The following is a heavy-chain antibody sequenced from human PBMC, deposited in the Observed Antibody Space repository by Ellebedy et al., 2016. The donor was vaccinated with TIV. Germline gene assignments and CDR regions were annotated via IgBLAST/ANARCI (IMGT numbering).Heavy chain of an antibody. CDR3: ARDPGNLWFGELLRSGWFDP. J-gene: IGHJ5*02. CDR1: GFTFSSYS. Sequence: GESLKISCAASGFTFSSYSMNWVRQAPGKGLEWVAVVSYDGSHKYYADSVKGRFTISRDNSKNTLYLQMNSLRAEDTAVYYCARDPGNLWFGELLRSGWFDPWGQGTLVTVSS. D-gene: IGHD3-10*01. V-gene: IGHV3-30*03. CDR2: VSYDGSHK.